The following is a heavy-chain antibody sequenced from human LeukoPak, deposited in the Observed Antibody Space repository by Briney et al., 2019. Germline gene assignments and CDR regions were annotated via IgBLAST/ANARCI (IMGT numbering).Heavy chain of an antibody. CDR3: ARTNYNYYDSSGYSLLFDY. Sequence: ASVKVSCKASGYTFTSCDINWVRQAPGQGLEWMGWISAYNGNTNYAQKLQGRVTMTTDTSTSTAYMELRSLRSDDTAVYYCARTNYNYYDSSGYSLLFDYWGQGTLVTVSS. V-gene: IGHV1-18*01. D-gene: IGHD3-22*01. CDR1: GYTFTSCD. J-gene: IGHJ4*02. CDR2: ISAYNGNT.